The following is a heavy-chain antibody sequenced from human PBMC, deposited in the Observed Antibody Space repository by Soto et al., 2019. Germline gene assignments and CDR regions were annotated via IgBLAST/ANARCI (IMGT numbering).Heavy chain of an antibody. CDR3: AGYYDSSGYYYDRYNWFDP. Sequence: PSESLSLGCTVSGGCISIGGYYWSWIRQHPGKGLEWIGYIYYSGSTYYNPSLKSRVTISVDTSKNQFSLKLSSVTAADTAVYYCAGYYDSSGYYYDRYNWFDPWGQGTLVTVYS. CDR1: GGCISIGGYY. CDR2: IYYSGST. V-gene: IGHV4-31*03. J-gene: IGHJ5*02. D-gene: IGHD3-22*01.